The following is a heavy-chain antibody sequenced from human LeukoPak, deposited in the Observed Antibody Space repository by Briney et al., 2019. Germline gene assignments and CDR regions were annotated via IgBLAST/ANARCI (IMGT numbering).Heavy chain of an antibody. D-gene: IGHD5-24*01. J-gene: IGHJ4*02. CDR3: ARGQAGYNWGPDY. CDR1: GFTFSSYS. Sequence: GGSLRLSCAASGFTFSSYSVNWVRQAPGKGLEWVSSISSSSSYIYYADSVKGRFTISRDNAKNSLYLQMNNLRAEDTAVYYCARGQAGYNWGPDYWGQGTLVTVSS. V-gene: IGHV3-21*01. CDR2: ISSSSSYI.